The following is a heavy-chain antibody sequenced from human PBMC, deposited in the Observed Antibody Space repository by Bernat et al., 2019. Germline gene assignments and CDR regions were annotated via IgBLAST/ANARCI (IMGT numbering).Heavy chain of an antibody. V-gene: IGHV3-30-3*01. CDR2: ISYDGIDK. J-gene: IGHJ4*02. CDR3: AGDKGYSSSSGSLGY. Sequence: QVQLVESGGGAVQPGRSLRLSCTASGFTFSTYAMHWVRQAPGKGLEWVAVISYDGIDKYYADSVKGRFTISRDNSKNTLFLQMNSLRPEDTAVYYCAGDKGYSSSSGSLGYWGQGTLVTVSS. CDR1: GFTFSTYA. D-gene: IGHD6-6*01.